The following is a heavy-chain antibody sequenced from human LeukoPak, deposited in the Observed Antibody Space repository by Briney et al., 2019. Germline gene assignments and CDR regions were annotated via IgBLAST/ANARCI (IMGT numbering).Heavy chain of an antibody. Sequence: PSETLSLTCAVYGGSVSGYYWSWIRQPPGKGLEWIGEINHSGSTNYNPSLKSRVTISVGTSKNQFSLKLSSVTAADTAVYYCARTPRRPAGIKYWGQGTLVTVSS. CDR2: INHSGST. D-gene: IGHD2-2*01. V-gene: IGHV4-34*01. CDR1: GGSVSGYY. CDR3: ARTPRRPAGIKY. J-gene: IGHJ4*02.